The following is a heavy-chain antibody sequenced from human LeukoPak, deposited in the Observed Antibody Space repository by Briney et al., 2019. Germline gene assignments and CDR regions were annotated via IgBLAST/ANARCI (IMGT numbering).Heavy chain of an antibody. V-gene: IGHV1-18*01. J-gene: IGHJ6*03. D-gene: IGHD3-10*01. CDR1: GYTFTSYG. CDR3: ARVIGFGELLFYYYTDV. Sequence: ASVKVSCKASGYTFTSYGISWVRQAPGQGLEWMGWISAYNGNTNYAQKLQGRVTMTTDTSTSTAYMELRSLRSDDTAVYYCARVIGFGELLFYYYTDVWGKGTTVTVSS. CDR2: ISAYNGNT.